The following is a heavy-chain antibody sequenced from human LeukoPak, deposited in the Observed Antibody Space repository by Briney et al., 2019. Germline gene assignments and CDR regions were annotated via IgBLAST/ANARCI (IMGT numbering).Heavy chain of an antibody. Sequence: ASVKLSCKASGGTFSSYAISWVRQAPGQGLEWMGGIIPIFGTANYAQKFQGRVTITTDESTSTAYMELSSLRSEDTAVYYCARSGRLRFLEWLPDYYYYYMDVWGKGTTVTVSS. J-gene: IGHJ6*03. CDR3: ARSGRLRFLEWLPDYYYYYMDV. CDR2: IIPIFGTA. D-gene: IGHD3-3*01. CDR1: GGTFSSYA. V-gene: IGHV1-69*05.